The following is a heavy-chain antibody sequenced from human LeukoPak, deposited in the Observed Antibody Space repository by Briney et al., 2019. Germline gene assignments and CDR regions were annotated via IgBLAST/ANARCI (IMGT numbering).Heavy chain of an antibody. Sequence: PSETLSLTCTVSGGSISSSSYYWGWIRQPPGKGLEWIGSIYYSGSTYYNPSLKSRVNISLDTSKNQFSLKVSSVTAADTAVYYCARHVRYYDSFDYWGQGTLVTVSS. CDR1: GGSISSSSYY. V-gene: IGHV4-39*01. CDR2: IYYSGST. CDR3: ARHVRYYDSFDY. D-gene: IGHD3-22*01. J-gene: IGHJ4*02.